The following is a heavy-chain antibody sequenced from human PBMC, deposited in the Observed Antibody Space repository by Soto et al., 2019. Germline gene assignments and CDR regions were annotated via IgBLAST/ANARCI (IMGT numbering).Heavy chain of an antibody. CDR3: AKGITKGGDLTLVGFDY. J-gene: IGHJ4*02. V-gene: IGHV3-23*01. CDR1: GFTFSSYA. D-gene: IGHD2-21*02. Sequence: GGSLRLSCAASGFTFSSYAMSWVRQAPGKGLEWVSAISGSGGSTYYADSVKGRFTISRDNSKNTLYLQMNSLRAEDTAVYYCAKGITKGGDLTLVGFDYWGQGTLVTVSS. CDR2: ISGSGGST.